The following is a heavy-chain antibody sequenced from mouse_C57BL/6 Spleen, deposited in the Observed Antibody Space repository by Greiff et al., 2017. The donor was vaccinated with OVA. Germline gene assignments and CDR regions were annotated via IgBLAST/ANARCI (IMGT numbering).Heavy chain of an antibody. Sequence: QVQLQQPGAELVKPGASVKMSCKASGYTFTSYWITWVKQRPGQGLEWIGDIYPGSGSTNYNEKFKSKATLTVDTSSSTAYMQLSSLTSEDSAVYYCARWPRIYYYGSSGGYEGDYWGQGTTLTVSS. V-gene: IGHV1-55*01. CDR1: GYTFTSYW. CDR3: ARWPRIYYYGSSGGYEGDY. J-gene: IGHJ2*01. CDR2: IYPGSGST. D-gene: IGHD1-1*01.